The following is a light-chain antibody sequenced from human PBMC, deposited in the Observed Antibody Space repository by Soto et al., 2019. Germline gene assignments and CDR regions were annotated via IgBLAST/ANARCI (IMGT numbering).Light chain of an antibody. J-gene: IGKJ1*01. CDR2: RAS. Sequence: DIQMTQSPSSLSASVGDRVTITCRASQSISDYLAWYQQKPGKAPRLLIYRASTLQGGVPSRFSGSGYGTEFTLTISRLQPDDCATYYCQQYDNNWTFGQGTKVDIX. CDR1: QSISDY. CDR3: QQYDNNWT. V-gene: IGKV1-5*03.